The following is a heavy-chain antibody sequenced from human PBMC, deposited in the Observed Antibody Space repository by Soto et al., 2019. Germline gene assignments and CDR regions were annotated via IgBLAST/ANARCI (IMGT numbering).Heavy chain of an antibody. Sequence: SETLSLTCAVYGGNFSGYYWSWIRQPPGKGLEWIGEINHSGSTNYNPSLKSRVTISVDTSKNQFSLKLSSVTAADTAVYYCARVLAVAGTPLFDYWGQGTLVTVS. CDR1: GGNFSGYY. J-gene: IGHJ4*02. D-gene: IGHD6-19*01. CDR2: INHSGST. CDR3: ARVLAVAGTPLFDY. V-gene: IGHV4-34*01.